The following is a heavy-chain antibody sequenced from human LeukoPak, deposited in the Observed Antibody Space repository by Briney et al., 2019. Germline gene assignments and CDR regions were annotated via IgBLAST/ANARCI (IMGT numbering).Heavy chain of an antibody. CDR2: ISSSSSYI. V-gene: IGHV3-21*01. J-gene: IGHJ4*02. CDR3: ARARGYSNYFSFDY. Sequence: GGSLRLSCAASGFTFSSYSMNWVRQAPGKGLEWVSSISSSSSYIYYAASVKGRFTISRDNAKNSLYLQMNSLRAEDTAVYYCARARGYSNYFSFDYWGQGTLVTVSS. D-gene: IGHD4-11*01. CDR1: GFTFSSYS.